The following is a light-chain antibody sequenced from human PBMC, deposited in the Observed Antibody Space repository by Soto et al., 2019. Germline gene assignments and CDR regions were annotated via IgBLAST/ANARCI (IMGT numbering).Light chain of an antibody. CDR2: EVS. CDR3: CSYAGSSTYV. V-gene: IGLV2-23*02. Sequence: QSALTQPASVSGSPGQSITISCTGTSRDVGSYNLVSWYQQHPGKAPKLMIYEVSKRPSGVSNRFSGSKSGNTASLTISGLQAEHEADYYCCSYAGSSTYVFGTGTKLTVL. CDR1: SRDVGSYNL. J-gene: IGLJ1*01.